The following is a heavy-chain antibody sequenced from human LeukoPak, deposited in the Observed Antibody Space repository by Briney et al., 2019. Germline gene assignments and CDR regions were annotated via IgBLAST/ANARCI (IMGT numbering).Heavy chain of an antibody. J-gene: IGHJ1*01. CDR3: ASRGRAAYCGGDCSVPGAEYFQH. CDR1: GGSFSGYY. D-gene: IGHD2-21*02. CDR2: INHSGST. Sequence: SETLSLTCAVYGGSFSGYYWSWIRQPPGKGLEWIGEINHSGSTNYNPSLKSRVTISVDTSKNQFSLKLSSVTAADTAVYYCASRGRAAYCGGDCSVPGAEYFQHWGQGTLVTVSS. V-gene: IGHV4-34*01.